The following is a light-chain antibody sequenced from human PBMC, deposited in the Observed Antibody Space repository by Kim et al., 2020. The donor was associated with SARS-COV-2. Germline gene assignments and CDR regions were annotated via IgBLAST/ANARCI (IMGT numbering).Light chain of an antibody. CDR1: QSVLYSSDNKNY. CDR2: WAS. CDR3: QQYYSSPRT. Sequence: ATIIVKSSQSVLYSSDNKNYVAWYQQKPGQPPKLLIYWASTRESGVPDRFSGSGSGTDFTLTISRLQAEDVAVYYCQQYYSSPRTFGQGTKVDIK. V-gene: IGKV4-1*01. J-gene: IGKJ1*01.